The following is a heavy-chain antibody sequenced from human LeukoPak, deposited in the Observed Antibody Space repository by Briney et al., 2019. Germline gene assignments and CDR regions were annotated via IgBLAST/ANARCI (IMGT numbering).Heavy chain of an antibody. D-gene: IGHD4-17*01. CDR2: INPNSGGT. V-gene: IGHV1-2*02. Sequence: XXSXXXXGXTXTXXXMHWVRQAPGQGLEWMGWINPNSGGTNYAQKFQGRVTMTRDTSISTAYMELSRLRSDDTAVYYCARVAYLTTSFDAFDIWGQGTMVTVSS. CDR1: GXTXTXXX. J-gene: IGHJ3*02. CDR3: ARVAYLTTSFDAFDI.